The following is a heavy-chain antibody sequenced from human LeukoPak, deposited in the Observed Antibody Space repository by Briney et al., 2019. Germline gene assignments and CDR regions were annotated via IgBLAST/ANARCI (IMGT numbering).Heavy chain of an antibody. CDR3: ARDSRYSDTSGYYYSHYYMDV. D-gene: IGHD3-22*01. CDR2: IYSSGST. V-gene: IGHV4-59*01. CDR1: GDPINSYY. Sequence: SETLSLTCTVSGDPINSYYWSWIRQPPGKGLEYIGYIYSSGSTNYNPSLKSRVTMSVDTSKNQFSLKLSSVTAADTAVYYCARDSRYSDTSGYYYSHYYMDVWGKGTTVTVSS. J-gene: IGHJ6*03.